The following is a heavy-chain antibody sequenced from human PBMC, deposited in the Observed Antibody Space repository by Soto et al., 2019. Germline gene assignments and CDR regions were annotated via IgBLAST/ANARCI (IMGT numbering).Heavy chain of an antibody. Sequence: QVQLVESGGGVVQPGRSLRLSCAASGFTFSSYGMHWVRQAPGKGLEWVAVISYDGSNKYYADSVKGRFTISRDNSKNTLYLKMNSRRAEDTAVYYCAKDMTTVVTPVDYWGQGTLVTVSS. D-gene: IGHD4-17*01. CDR3: AKDMTTVVTPVDY. J-gene: IGHJ4*02. CDR1: GFTFSSYG. V-gene: IGHV3-30*18. CDR2: ISYDGSNK.